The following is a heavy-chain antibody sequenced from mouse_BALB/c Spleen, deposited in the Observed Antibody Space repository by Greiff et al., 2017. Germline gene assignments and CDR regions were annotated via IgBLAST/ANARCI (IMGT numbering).Heavy chain of an antibody. D-gene: IGHD2-1*01. CDR1: GYTFTDYN. CDR3: ARGDYYGNYDYFDY. CDR2: IYPYNGGT. V-gene: IGHV1S29*02. Sequence: EVQLQQSGPELVKPGASVKISCKASGYTFTDYNMHWVQQSHGKSLEWIGYIYPYNGGTGYNQKFKSKATLTVDNSSSTAYMELRSLTSEDSAVYYCARGDYYGNYDYFDYGGQGTTLTVSS. J-gene: IGHJ2*01.